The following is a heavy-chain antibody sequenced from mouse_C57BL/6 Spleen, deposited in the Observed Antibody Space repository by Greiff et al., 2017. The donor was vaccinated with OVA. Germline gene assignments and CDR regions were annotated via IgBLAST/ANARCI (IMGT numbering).Heavy chain of an antibody. Sequence: QVQLKQSGAELVRPGASVKLSCKASGYTFTDYYINWVKQRPGQGLEWIARIYPGSGNTYYNEKFKGKATLTAEKSSSTAYMQLSSLTSEDSAVYFCARSGYGSSSYAMDYWGQGTSVTVSS. D-gene: IGHD1-1*01. CDR2: IYPGSGNT. J-gene: IGHJ4*01. V-gene: IGHV1-76*01. CDR3: ARSGYGSSSYAMDY. CDR1: GYTFTDYY.